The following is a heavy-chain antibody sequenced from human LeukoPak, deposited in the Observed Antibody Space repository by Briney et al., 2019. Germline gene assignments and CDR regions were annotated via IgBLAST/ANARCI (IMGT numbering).Heavy chain of an antibody. J-gene: IGHJ4*02. CDR3: ARDGEQQLAFDY. V-gene: IGHV4-59*01. D-gene: IGHD6-13*01. CDR1: GGSISSYY. Sequence: PSETLSLTCTVSGGSISSYYWSWMRQPPGKGLEWIGYIYYSGSTNYNPSLKSRVTISVDTSKNQFSLKLSSVAAADTAVYYCARDGEQQLAFDYWGQGTLVTVSS. CDR2: IYYSGST.